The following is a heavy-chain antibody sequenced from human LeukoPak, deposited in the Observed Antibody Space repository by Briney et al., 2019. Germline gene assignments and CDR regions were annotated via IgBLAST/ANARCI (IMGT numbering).Heavy chain of an antibody. Sequence: SETLSLTCTLSGGSISSSSYYWGWIRQPPGKGLEWIGSIYYSGSTYYNPSLKSRVTISVDTSKNQFSLKLSSVTAADTAVYYCARQYYYYDILTGYFAPEWNWFDPWGQGTLVTVSS. CDR3: ARQYYYYDILTGYFAPEWNWFDP. CDR1: GGSISSSSYY. J-gene: IGHJ5*02. D-gene: IGHD3-9*01. CDR2: IYYSGST. V-gene: IGHV4-39*01.